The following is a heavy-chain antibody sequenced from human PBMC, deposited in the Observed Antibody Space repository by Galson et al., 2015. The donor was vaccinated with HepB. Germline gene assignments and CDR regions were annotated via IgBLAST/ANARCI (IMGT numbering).Heavy chain of an antibody. V-gene: IGHV4-59*01. D-gene: IGHD6-6*01. J-gene: IGHJ4*02. CDR1: GDSITSSY. CDR2: IYYSRST. Sequence: ETLSLTCTVSGDSITSSYWSWIRQPPGKGLEWIGYIYYSRSTNYNPSLKSRVTMSVDTSKNQFSLKLTSVTAADTAVYYCARAWGAARPADYWGQGTLVTVSS. CDR3: ARAWGAARPADY.